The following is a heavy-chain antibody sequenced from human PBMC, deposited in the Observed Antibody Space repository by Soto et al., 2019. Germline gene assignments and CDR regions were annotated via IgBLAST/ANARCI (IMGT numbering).Heavy chain of an antibody. CDR3: ARSIDP. Sequence: QVQLQESGPGLVKPSQTLSLTCTVSGGSISSGGYYWNRIRQHPGKGLEGIGNTSYSGFTYYHPSLKCRVTISVDTSKNQFSLKLRSVTAADTAVYYCARSIDPWGQGTLVTVSS. CDR1: GGSISSGGYY. V-gene: IGHV4-31*03. CDR2: TSYSGFT. J-gene: IGHJ5*02.